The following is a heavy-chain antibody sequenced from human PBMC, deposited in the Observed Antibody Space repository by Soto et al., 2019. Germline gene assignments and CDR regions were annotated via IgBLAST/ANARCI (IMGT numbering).Heavy chain of an antibody. CDR2: VKTDGST. D-gene: IGHD5-18*01. Sequence: ELQLVESGGGLVQPGGSLRLSCAASGFTFSSYWMHWVRQAPGKGLVWVSRVKTDGSTFYADSVRGRFTISRDNAKNTLYLQMNSLRDEDTAVYYCSRGIRNYYGTDVWGQGTTVSVSS. V-gene: IGHV3-74*01. J-gene: IGHJ6*02. CDR1: GFTFSSYW. CDR3: SRGIRNYYGTDV.